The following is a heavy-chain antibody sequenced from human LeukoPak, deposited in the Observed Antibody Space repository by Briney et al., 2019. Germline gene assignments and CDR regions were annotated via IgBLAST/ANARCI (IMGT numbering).Heavy chain of an antibody. CDR3: ARDDSDFAY. CDR2: IFYSGST. J-gene: IGHJ4*02. V-gene: IGHV4-39*07. CDR1: SGSISTSNYY. Sequence: SETLSLTCTVSSGSISTSNYYWGWVRQPPGKALEWIGNIFYSGSTYYSPSLKSRVTISLDTSRNQFSLKLNSVTAADTAVYYCARDDSDFAYWGPGTLVTVS. D-gene: IGHD4-11*01.